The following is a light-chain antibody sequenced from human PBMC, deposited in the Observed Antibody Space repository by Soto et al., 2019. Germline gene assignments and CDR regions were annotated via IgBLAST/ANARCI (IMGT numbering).Light chain of an antibody. J-gene: IGLJ1*01. Sequence: QSVLTQPASVSGSPGQSITISCTGTSGDVGGYDYVSWYQQLPGKAPKLMIYDVNNRPSGVSNRFSGSKSGNTASLTISGLQAEDEADYYCSSYTGTSTFVFGGGTRSPS. CDR3: SSYTGTSTFV. V-gene: IGLV2-14*01. CDR2: DVN. CDR1: SGDVGGYDY.